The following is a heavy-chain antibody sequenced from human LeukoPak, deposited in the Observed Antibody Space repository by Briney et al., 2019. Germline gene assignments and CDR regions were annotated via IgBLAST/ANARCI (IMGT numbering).Heavy chain of an antibody. CDR3: ARECTGSTSCYPY. CDR1: GFTFSSYS. D-gene: IGHD2-2*01. Sequence: GGSLRLSCAASGFTFSSYSMNWVRQAPGKGLEWGSAISSSSSYIYYADSVKGRFTISRDNAKNSLYLQMNSLRAEDTAVYYCARECTGSTSCYPYWGQGTLVTVSS. CDR2: ISSSSSYI. V-gene: IGHV3-21*01. J-gene: IGHJ4*02.